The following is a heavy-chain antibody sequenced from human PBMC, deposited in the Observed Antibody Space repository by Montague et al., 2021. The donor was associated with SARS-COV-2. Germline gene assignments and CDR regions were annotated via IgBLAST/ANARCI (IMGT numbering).Heavy chain of an antibody. J-gene: IGHJ3*02. Sequence: TLSLTCIVSGGSISSGGYYWSWIRQHPGKGLEWIGYIRYSGSTYYNPSLKSRLSISLDTSKNHFSLRLSSVTAADTAVYYCARAFVVVIAIDAFDIWGQGTMVTVSS. CDR2: IRYSGST. D-gene: IGHD2-21*01. CDR1: GGSISSGGYY. CDR3: ARAFVVVIAIDAFDI. V-gene: IGHV4-31*03.